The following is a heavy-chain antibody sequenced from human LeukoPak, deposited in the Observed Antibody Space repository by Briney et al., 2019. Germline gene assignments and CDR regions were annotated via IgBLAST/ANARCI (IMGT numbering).Heavy chain of an antibody. CDR1: GDSISRYY. J-gene: IGHJ4*02. Sequence: SETLSLTCTVSGDSISRYYWSWIRQPAGKGLEWIGRIYNGGIITYNTSLKSRVTMSIDTSNNQFSLRLRFVTAADTAVYYCARGPHPVGATKGSEYYFDYWGQGTLVTVSS. V-gene: IGHV4-4*07. D-gene: IGHD1-26*01. CDR3: ARGPHPVGATKGSEYYFDY. CDR2: IYNGGII.